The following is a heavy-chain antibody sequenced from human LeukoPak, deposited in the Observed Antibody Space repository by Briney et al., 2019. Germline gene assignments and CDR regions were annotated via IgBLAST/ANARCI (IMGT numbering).Heavy chain of an antibody. CDR1: GDSMRNSNDY. D-gene: IGHD6-19*01. J-gene: IGHJ6*03. V-gene: IGHV4-39*01. CDR3: AKSYSSVFYYYMDV. CDR2: VHHVGNT. Sequence: SETLSLTCTVSGDSMRNSNDYWGWIRQPPGKGLEWIANVHHVGNTYYNPSLKSRVTISVDTSKSQFSLKLNSVSVADTAVYYCAKSYSSVFYYYMDVWGKGTTVTVSS.